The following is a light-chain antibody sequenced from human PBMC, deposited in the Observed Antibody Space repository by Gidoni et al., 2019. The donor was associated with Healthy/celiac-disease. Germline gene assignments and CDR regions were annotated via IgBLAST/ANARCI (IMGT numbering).Light chain of an antibody. CDR2: EVS. CDR1: SSDFGGYNY. V-gene: IGLV2-8*01. Sequence: QSALTQPPPASGSPGQSVTISCTGTSSDFGGYNYVSWSQQHPGKAPKLMIYEVSKRPSGVPDRFSGSKSGNTASLTVSGLQAEDEADYYCSSFGGSNNLLFGGGTKLTVL. J-gene: IGLJ2*01. CDR3: SSFGGSNNLL.